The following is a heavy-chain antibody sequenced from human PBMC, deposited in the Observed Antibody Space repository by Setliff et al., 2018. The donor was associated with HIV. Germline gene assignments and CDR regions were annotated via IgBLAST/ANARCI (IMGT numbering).Heavy chain of an antibody. V-gene: IGHV3-48*01. CDR1: GFTFSAYG. J-gene: IGHJ6*03. D-gene: IGHD1-1*01. CDR2: ISSSGVM. CDR3: AKYTRGGSIMYYMDV. Sequence: QSGGSLRLSCAASGFTFSAYGMNWVRQAPGKGLEWISYISSSGVMYYADSVRGRFTISRDNGKNSLYLQMNSLRAEDTAVYYCAKYTRGGSIMYYMDVWGKGTTVTVSS.